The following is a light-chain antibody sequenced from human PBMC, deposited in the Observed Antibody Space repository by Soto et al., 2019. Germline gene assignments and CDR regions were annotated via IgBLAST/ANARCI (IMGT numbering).Light chain of an antibody. Sequence: DIQMTQYPSSLSASVGDRVTITCRASQSITSYLNWYQQKPGKAPNLLIYAASSLQSGVPSRFSGSGSGTDFTLTISSLQPEDFATYYCQQTYSAWTFGQGTKVDIK. CDR3: QQTYSAWT. CDR1: QSITSY. J-gene: IGKJ1*01. CDR2: AAS. V-gene: IGKV1-39*01.